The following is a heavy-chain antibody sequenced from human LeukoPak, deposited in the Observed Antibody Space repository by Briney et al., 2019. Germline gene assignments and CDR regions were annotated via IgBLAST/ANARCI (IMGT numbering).Heavy chain of an antibody. CDR3: AKCKEGGYYWADFDY. D-gene: IGHD3-22*01. V-gene: IGHV3-30*02. J-gene: IGHJ4*02. CDR2: VRYDGSNE. CDR1: GFTFSTYG. Sequence: PGGSLRLSCAASGFTFSTYGVHWVRQAPGKRLEWVAFVRYDGSNEYYADSVKGRFTISRDNSKNTLYLQMNSLRAEDTAVYFCAKCKEGGYYWADFDYWGQGALVTVSS.